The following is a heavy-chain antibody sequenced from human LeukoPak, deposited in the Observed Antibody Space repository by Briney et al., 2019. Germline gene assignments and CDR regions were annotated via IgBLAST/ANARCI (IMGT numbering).Heavy chain of an antibody. CDR2: INPNSGGT. D-gene: IGHD6-19*01. Sequence: ASVKVSCKASGYTFTGYYMHWVRQAPGQGLEWMGWINPNSGGTNYAQKFQGRVTMTRDTSISTAYMELSRLRSEDTAVYYCAAISGWFNAFDIWGQGTMVTVSS. CDR1: GYTFTGYY. CDR3: AAISGWFNAFDI. V-gene: IGHV1-2*02. J-gene: IGHJ3*02.